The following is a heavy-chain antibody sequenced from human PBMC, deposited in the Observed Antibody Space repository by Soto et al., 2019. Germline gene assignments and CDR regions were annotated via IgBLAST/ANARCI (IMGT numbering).Heavy chain of an antibody. CDR3: ATSLVTSRARVDY. Sequence: PSETLSLTCTVSGGSIYTGGFYWSWIRQLPGKGLEWLGYIYYTGSTQYTPSLKSRLSISTDTSDNQFSLRLNSVTAADTAVYYCATSLVTSRARVDYWGQGTPGTVS. CDR2: IYYTGST. CDR1: GGSIYTGGFY. D-gene: IGHD1-26*01. V-gene: IGHV4-31*03. J-gene: IGHJ4*02.